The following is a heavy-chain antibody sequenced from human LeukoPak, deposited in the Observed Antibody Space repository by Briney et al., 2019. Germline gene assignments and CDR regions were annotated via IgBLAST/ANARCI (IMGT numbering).Heavy chain of an antibody. CDR1: GYTFTSYA. D-gene: IGHD1-26*01. J-gene: IGHJ4*02. Sequence: EASVKVSCKASGYTFTSYAIHWVRQAPGQRLEWMGWISAGNGNTKYSQNFQGRVTFISKTSATTAFMELSSLRSEDAAVYYCARDSGSGNNDYWGQGTLVTVSS. V-gene: IGHV1-3*01. CDR2: ISAGNGNT. CDR3: ARDSGSGNNDY.